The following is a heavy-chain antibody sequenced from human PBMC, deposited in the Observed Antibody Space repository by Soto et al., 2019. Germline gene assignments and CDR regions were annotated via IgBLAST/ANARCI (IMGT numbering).Heavy chain of an antibody. CDR3: TGMDRQLSGAVYFDY. CDR1: GFTFSGSS. CDR2: IRSKANSYAT. Sequence: GGSLRLSCAASGFTFSGSSMHWVRQASGKGLEWGGRIRSKANSYATAYAASVKGRFTISRDDSKDTAYLQMNSLKTEDTAVYYCTGMDRQLSGAVYFDYWGQGTLVTVSS. D-gene: IGHD5-18*01. J-gene: IGHJ4*02. V-gene: IGHV3-73*01.